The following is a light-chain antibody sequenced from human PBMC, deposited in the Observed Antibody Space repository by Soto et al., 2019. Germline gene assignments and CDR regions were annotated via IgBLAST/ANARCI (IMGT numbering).Light chain of an antibody. CDR2: SAT. J-gene: IGKJ1*01. V-gene: IGKV1-6*01. CDR3: LQANNYPWT. CDR1: EDVRHD. Sequence: AIQVTQSPSSLSASVGDRVTITCRTSEDVRHDLAWFQQRPGKAPNLLIYSATGLQSGVPSRFSGSGSGTDFTLIISSLQPEDFATYYCLQANNYPWTFGLGTKVDI.